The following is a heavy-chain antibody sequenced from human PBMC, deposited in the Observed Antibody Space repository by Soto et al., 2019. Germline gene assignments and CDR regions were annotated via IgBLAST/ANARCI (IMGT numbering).Heavy chain of an antibody. Sequence: SVKVSCKASGGSFSTSALSWVRQTPEQGLEWIGAIVPIFDKANYAQNFQGRVTITADESTGTAYLELTRLGSDDTALYFCATRAACYERDFLDSWGQGTLVTVSS. CDR3: ATRAACYERDFLDS. CDR2: IVPIFDKA. CDR1: GGSFSTSA. J-gene: IGHJ4*02. D-gene: IGHD2-2*01. V-gene: IGHV1-69*13.